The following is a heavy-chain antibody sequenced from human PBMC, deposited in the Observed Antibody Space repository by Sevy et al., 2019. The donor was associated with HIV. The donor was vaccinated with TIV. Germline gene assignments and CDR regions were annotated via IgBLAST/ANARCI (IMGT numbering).Heavy chain of an antibody. J-gene: IGHJ6*02. CDR3: TTDGTHYDFWSGYRHDYYYYDGMDV. V-gene: IGHV3-15*01. Sequence: GGSLRLSCAASGFTFSNAWMSWVRQAPGKGLEWVGRIKSKTDGGTTDYAAPVKGRFTISRVDSKTTLYLQMNSLKTEDTAVYYCTTDGTHYDFWSGYRHDYYYYDGMDVWGQGTTVTVSS. D-gene: IGHD3-3*01. CDR1: GFTFSNAW. CDR2: IKSKTDGGTT.